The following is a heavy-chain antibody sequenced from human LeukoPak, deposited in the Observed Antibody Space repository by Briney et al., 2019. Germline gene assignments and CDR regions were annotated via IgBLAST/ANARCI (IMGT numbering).Heavy chain of an antibody. CDR3: ARVEGSSGYHYFDY. CDR2: IKQDGSEK. V-gene: IGHV3-7*01. J-gene: IGHJ4*02. D-gene: IGHD3-22*01. Sequence: GESLRLSCAASGFTFSSYWMSWVRQAPGKGLEWVANIKQDGSEKYYVDSVKGRFTISRDNAKNSLYLQMNSLRAEDTAVYYCARVEGSSGYHYFDYWAREPWSPSPQ. CDR1: GFTFSSYW.